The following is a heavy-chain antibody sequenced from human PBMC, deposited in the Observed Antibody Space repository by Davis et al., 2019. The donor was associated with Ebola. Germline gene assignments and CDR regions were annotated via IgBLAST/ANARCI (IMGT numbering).Heavy chain of an antibody. CDR2: IHYTGST. J-gene: IGHJ5*02. D-gene: IGHD2-2*01. CDR3: AGLGFCSTASCPFDP. V-gene: IGHV4-31*03. Sequence: SETLSLTCTVSGGAISSGAYYWSWIRQHPGKGLEWIGYIHYTGSTYYNPSLKSRLPISVHTSKNQFSLTVRSVAAAATAVDFWAGLGFCSTASCPFDPWGQGTLVTVSS. CDR1: GGAISSGAYY.